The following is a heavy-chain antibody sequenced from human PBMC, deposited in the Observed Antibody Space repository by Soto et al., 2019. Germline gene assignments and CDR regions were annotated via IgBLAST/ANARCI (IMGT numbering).Heavy chain of an antibody. CDR2: IKQDGSEK. V-gene: IGHV3-7*01. CDR3: ARDNITIFGVVIEPLLDY. D-gene: IGHD3-3*01. Sequence: ESGGGLVQPGGSLRLSCAASGFTFSSYWMSWVRQAPGKGLEWVANIKQDGSEKYYVDSVKGRFTISRDNAKNSLYLQMNSLRAEDTAVYYCARDNITIFGVVIEPLLDYWGQGTLVTVSS. CDR1: GFTFSSYW. J-gene: IGHJ4*02.